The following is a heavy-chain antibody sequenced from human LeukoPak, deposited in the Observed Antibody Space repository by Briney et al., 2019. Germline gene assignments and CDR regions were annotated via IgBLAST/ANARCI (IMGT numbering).Heavy chain of an antibody. CDR1: EFTFSNYE. Sequence: GGSLRLSCAASEFTFSNYEMNWVRQAPGKGLEWVSYISTSDSSRSYADSVKGRFTISRDNAKNSLYLQMNSLRVEDTAVYYCARDLGYYDILTGHGGFDYWGQGTLVTVSS. CDR2: ISTSDSSR. J-gene: IGHJ4*02. D-gene: IGHD3-9*01. CDR3: ARDLGYYDILTGHGGFDY. V-gene: IGHV3-48*03.